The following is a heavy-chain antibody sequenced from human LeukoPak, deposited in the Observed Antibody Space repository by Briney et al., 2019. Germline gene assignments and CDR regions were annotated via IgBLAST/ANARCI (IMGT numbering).Heavy chain of an antibody. CDR2: IYYSGST. CDR3: ASGDSSGYYYTLDY. V-gene: IGHV4-39*01. CDR1: GGSISSSSYY. D-gene: IGHD3-22*01. Sequence: SETLSLTCTVSGGSISSSSYYWGWIRQPPGKGLEWIGGIYYSGSTYYNPSLKSRVTISVDTSKNQFSLKLSSVTAADTAVYYCASGDSSGYYYTLDYWSQGTLVTVSS. J-gene: IGHJ4*02.